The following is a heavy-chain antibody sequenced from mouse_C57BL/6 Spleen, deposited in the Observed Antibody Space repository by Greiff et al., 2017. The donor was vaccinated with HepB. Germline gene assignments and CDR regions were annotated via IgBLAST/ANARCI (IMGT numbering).Heavy chain of an antibody. D-gene: IGHD1-1*01. CDR2: INPNNGGT. CDR3: ARSSSTTVVSPFAY. V-gene: IGHV1-26*01. Sequence: EVQLQQSGPELVKPGASVKISCKASGYTFTDYYMNWVKQSHGKSLEWIGDINPNNGGTSYNQKFKGKATLTVDKSSSTAYLELRSLTSEDSVVYYCARSSSTTVVSPFAYWGQGTLVTVSA. J-gene: IGHJ3*01. CDR1: GYTFTDYY.